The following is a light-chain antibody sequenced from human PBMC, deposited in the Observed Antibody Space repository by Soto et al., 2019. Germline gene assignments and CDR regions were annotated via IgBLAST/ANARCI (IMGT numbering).Light chain of an antibody. CDR2: GAS. J-gene: IGKJ1*01. Sequence: EIVMTQSPATLSVSPGERATLSCRASQSVSSNLAWYQQKPGQAPRLLIYGASTRATGIPARFSGSGSGTDFTLTISSLQSEDFAVYYCQQYNNWPSTFGQGTKV. CDR1: QSVSSN. V-gene: IGKV3-15*01. CDR3: QQYNNWPST.